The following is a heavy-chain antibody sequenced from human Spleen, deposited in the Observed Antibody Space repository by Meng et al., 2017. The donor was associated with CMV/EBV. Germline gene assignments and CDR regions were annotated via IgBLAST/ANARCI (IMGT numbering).Heavy chain of an antibody. V-gene: IGHV3-21*01. CDR2: ISGSSDYI. Sequence: GESLKISCAASGFTVSSNYMSWVRQAPGKGLEWVSSISGSSDYIYYADSMKGRFAISRDNAKKSLYLQMNSLRAEDTAVYYCARAPVWSGFLTSDHWGQGTLVTVSS. D-gene: IGHD3-3*01. J-gene: IGHJ4*02. CDR3: ARAPVWSGFLTSDH. CDR1: GFTVSSNY.